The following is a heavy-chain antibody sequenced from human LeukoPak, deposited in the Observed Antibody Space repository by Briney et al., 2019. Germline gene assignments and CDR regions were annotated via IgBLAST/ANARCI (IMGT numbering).Heavy chain of an antibody. J-gene: IGHJ4*02. Sequence: PSETLSLTCAVYGGSFSGYYGSWIRQPPGKGLEWIGEINHSGSTNYNPSLMSRVTISVDTSKNQFSLQLSSVTAADTAVYYCARRSTYYDILTGYYMERYFDYWGQGTLVTVSS. D-gene: IGHD3-9*01. CDR1: GGSFSGYY. V-gene: IGHV4-34*01. CDR2: INHSGST. CDR3: ARRSTYYDILTGYYMERYFDY.